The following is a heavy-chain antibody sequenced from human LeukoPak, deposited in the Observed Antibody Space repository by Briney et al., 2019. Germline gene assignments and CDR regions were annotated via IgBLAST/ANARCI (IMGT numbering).Heavy chain of an antibody. Sequence: GGSLRLSCAASGFTFSSYEMNWVRQAPGKGLEWVSFIRNGGKEIFYEESVKDRFTITRDNSKSTLYLQMDSVRPEDAGIYHCAKDVVGQRWAENYWGQGTLVTVSS. V-gene: IGHV3-30*02. D-gene: IGHD2-15*01. J-gene: IGHJ4*02. CDR3: AKDVVGQRWAENY. CDR1: GFTFSSYE. CDR2: IRNGGKEI.